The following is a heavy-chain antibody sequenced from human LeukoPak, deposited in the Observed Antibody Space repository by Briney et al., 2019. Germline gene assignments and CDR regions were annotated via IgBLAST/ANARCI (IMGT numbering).Heavy chain of an antibody. CDR3: VVGDYYDTSGYYRALQH. J-gene: IGHJ1*01. CDR1: GFTFSSYE. D-gene: IGHD3-22*01. Sequence: GCLRLSCAASGFTFSSYEMNWVRQVPGKGLEWVSYISSSGKTIYYADSVKGRFTISRDNAKNSLYLQMNSLRAEDTAVYYCVVGDYYDTSGYYRALQHWGQGTLVTVSS. V-gene: IGHV3-48*03. CDR2: ISSSGKTI.